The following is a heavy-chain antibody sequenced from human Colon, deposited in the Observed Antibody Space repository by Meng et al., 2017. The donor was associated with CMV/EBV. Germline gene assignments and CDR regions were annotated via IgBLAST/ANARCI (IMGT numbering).Heavy chain of an antibody. CDR2: IYYSGST. Sequence: QRPLHEAGPGLVKPSETLSLTCTVSGGSISSSSYYWGWIRQPPGKGLEWIGSIYYSGSTYYNPSLKSRVTISVDTSKNQFSLKLSSVTAADTAVYYCARAAAAGEYYFDYWGQGSLVTVSS. D-gene: IGHD6-13*01. J-gene: IGHJ4*02. CDR3: ARAAAAGEYYFDY. CDR1: GGSISSSSYY. V-gene: IGHV4-39*07.